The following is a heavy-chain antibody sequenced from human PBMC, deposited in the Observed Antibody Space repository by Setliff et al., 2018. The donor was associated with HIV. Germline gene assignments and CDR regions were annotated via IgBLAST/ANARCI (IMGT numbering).Heavy chain of an antibody. V-gene: IGHV5-51*01. Sequence: GESLKISCKGFGYSFTNFLIGWVRQMPGKGLEWMGIVSPGDSGTSYSPSFQGQVTMSADKSISTAYLQWSSLKASDTAMYYCARLKDVVLMVNDFWGQGTLVTSPQ. CDR3: ARLKDVVLMVNDF. J-gene: IGHJ4*02. CDR2: VSPGDSGT. CDR1: GYSFTNFL. D-gene: IGHD2-8*01.